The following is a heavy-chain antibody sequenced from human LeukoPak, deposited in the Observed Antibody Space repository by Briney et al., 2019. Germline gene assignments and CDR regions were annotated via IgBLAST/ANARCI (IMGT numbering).Heavy chain of an antibody. CDR3: AKDRTGPYYYDAFDI. Sequence: GGSLRLSCAASGFTFSSYAMSWVRQAPGKGLEWVSAISGSGGSTYHADSVKGRFTISRDNSKNTLYLQMNSLRAENTAVYYCAKDRTGPYYYDAFDIWGQGTMVTVSS. J-gene: IGHJ3*02. D-gene: IGHD3-10*01. CDR2: ISGSGGST. V-gene: IGHV3-23*01. CDR1: GFTFSSYA.